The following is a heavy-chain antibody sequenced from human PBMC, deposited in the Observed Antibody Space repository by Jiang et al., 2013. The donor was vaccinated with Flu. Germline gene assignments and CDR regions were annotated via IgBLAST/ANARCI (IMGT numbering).Heavy chain of an antibody. J-gene: IGHJ4*02. CDR2: IYYSGST. D-gene: IGHD6-13*01. CDR3: ARDRSSWYT. V-gene: IGHV4-59*01. Sequence: ETLSLTCTVSGGSISSYYWSWIRQPPGKGLEWIGYIYYSGSTNYNPSLKSRVTISVDTSKNQFSLKLSSVTAADTAVYYCARDRSSWYTWGQGTLVTVSS. CDR1: GGSISSYY.